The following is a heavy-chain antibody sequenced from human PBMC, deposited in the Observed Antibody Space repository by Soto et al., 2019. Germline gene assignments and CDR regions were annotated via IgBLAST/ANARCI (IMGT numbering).Heavy chain of an antibody. D-gene: IGHD6-19*01. CDR3: ARGTPSYSSGCYGPLYGMDV. Sequence: LSLTSTVSGXSISSGGYYWSWIRQHPGKGLEWIGYIYYSGSTYYNPSLRSRVTISVDTSKNQFSLKLSSVTAADTAVYYCARGTPSYSSGCYGPLYGMDVWGQGTTVTVSS. CDR1: GXSISSGGYY. J-gene: IGHJ6*02. V-gene: IGHV4-31*03. CDR2: IYYSGST.